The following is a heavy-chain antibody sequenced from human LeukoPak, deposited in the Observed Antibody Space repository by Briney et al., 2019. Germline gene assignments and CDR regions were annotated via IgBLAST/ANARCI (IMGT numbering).Heavy chain of an antibody. V-gene: IGHV4-30-4*01. Sequence: SETLSLTCTVSGGSISSADYCWSWIRQPPGKGLEWIGYIYYSGSTYYDPSLKSRVTISVDTSKNPFSLKLSSVTAADTAVYYGARALGRGGAYSYWFDPWGQGTLVTVSS. CDR1: GGSISSADYC. CDR2: IYYSGST. J-gene: IGHJ5*02. CDR3: ARALGRGGAYSYWFDP. D-gene: IGHD7-27*01.